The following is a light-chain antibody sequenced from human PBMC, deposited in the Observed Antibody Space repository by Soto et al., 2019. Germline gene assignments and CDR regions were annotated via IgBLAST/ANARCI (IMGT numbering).Light chain of an antibody. J-gene: IGKJ1*01. CDR1: QNIRNY. CDR2: AAT. CDR3: QQYDNWTRT. Sequence: IVLTQSPATLSLSPGKRATLSCRASQNIRNYLIWYQQTHGQTPRLXIYAATTRETGIPARFSGGGAGTEFSRSISGLQSEDFAHYDCQQYDNWTRTFGQGTKVDIK. V-gene: IGKV3-15*01.